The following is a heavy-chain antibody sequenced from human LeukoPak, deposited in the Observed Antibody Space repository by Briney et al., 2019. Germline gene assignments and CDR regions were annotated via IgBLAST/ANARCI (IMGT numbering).Heavy chain of an antibody. Sequence: SGGSLRLSCAASGFTVSSNYMRWVRQAQGKGLEWVSAISGSGGSTYYADSVEGRFTISRDNSKNTLYLQMNSLRAEDTAVYYCAKDHRCDYVWGSYRYTYLGETCGIDYWGQGTLVTVSS. CDR2: ISGSGGST. V-gene: IGHV3-23*01. J-gene: IGHJ4*02. CDR1: GFTVSSNY. D-gene: IGHD3-16*02. CDR3: AKDHRCDYVWGSYRYTYLGETCGIDY.